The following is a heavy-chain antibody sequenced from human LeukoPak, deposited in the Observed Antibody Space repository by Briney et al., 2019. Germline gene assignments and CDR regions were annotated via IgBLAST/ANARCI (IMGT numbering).Heavy chain of an antibody. J-gene: IGHJ5*02. V-gene: IGHV3-7*01. D-gene: IGHD4-17*01. CDR2: IKQGGSEK. CDR1: GFTFSSYW. CDR3: ARDPDGGYGDYVAGWFDP. Sequence: GGSLRLSCAASGFTFSSYWMSWVRQAPGKGLEWVANIKQGGSEKYYVDSVKGRFTISRDNAKNSLYLQMNSLRAEDTAVYYCARDPDGGYGDYVAGWFDPWGQGTLVTVSS.